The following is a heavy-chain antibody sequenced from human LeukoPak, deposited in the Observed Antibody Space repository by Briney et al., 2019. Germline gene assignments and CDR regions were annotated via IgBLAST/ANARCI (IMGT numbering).Heavy chain of an antibody. Sequence: RGSLRLSCAASGFTFSSYSMNWVRQAPGKGLEWVSSISSSSSYIYYADSVKGRFTISRDNAKNSLYLQMNSLRAEDTAVYYCARDVANDYVWGSYRGLQGYWGQGTLVTVSS. J-gene: IGHJ4*02. CDR1: GFTFSSYS. CDR2: ISSSSSYI. D-gene: IGHD3-16*02. V-gene: IGHV3-21*01. CDR3: ARDVANDYVWGSYRGLQGY.